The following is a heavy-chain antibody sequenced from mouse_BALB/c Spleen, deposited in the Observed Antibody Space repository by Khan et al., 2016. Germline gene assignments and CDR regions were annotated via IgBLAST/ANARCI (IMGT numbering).Heavy chain of an antibody. J-gene: IGHJ1*01. Sequence: QIQLVQSGPELKKPGKTVKISCKASGYTFTNYGMNWVKQAPGKGLKWMGWINTYSGESTYADDFKGRFAFSLETSANTAYLQINNLKNEDTATYFCARYRNYYGSSRYFDDWGAGTTVTVSS. V-gene: IGHV9-3-1*01. D-gene: IGHD1-1*01. CDR1: GYTFTNYG. CDR3: ARYRNYYGSSRYFDD. CDR2: INTYSGES.